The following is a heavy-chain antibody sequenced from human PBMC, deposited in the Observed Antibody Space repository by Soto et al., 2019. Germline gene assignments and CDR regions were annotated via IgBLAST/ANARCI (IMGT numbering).Heavy chain of an antibody. CDR2: IDWDDEK. Sequence: SGPTLVNPTQTLTLTCTFSGFSRSTSAMCVSWIRQPPGKTLDWLAVIDWDDEKFYSTSLKTRLTIFKDTSNNQVVLTMANMDPEDTGTYYCARTRAADGSFLFDDWGQGTLVTVSS. CDR3: ARTRAADGSFLFDD. V-gene: IGHV2-70*01. D-gene: IGHD6-13*01. CDR1: GFSRSTSAMC. J-gene: IGHJ4*02.